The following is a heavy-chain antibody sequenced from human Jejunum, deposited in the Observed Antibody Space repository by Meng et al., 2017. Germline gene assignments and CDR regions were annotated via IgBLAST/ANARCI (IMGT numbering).Heavy chain of an antibody. D-gene: IGHD7-27*01. Sequence: GGSLRLSCEVSGFIFSSFEMNWVRQAPGKGLEWVSYISNGGGRTIYYADSVKGRFIISRDNAKNSLYLQMSSLRAEDTAIYYCAREAGDLRAFDIWGQGTMVTVSS. J-gene: IGHJ3*02. V-gene: IGHV3-48*03. CDR2: ISNGGGRTI. CDR3: AREAGDLRAFDI. CDR1: GFIFSSFE.